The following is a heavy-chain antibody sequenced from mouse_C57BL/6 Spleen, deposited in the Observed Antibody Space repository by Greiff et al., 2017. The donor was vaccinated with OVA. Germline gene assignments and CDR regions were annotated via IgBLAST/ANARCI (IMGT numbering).Heavy chain of an antibody. V-gene: IGHV1-77*01. CDR3: ASGWLLLAMDY. CDR2: IGPGSGST. J-gene: IGHJ4*01. Sequence: VQLQQSGAELVKPGASVKISCKASGYTFTDYYINWVKQRPGQGLEWIGKIGPGSGSTYYNEKVKGKAKMTADKSSSPAYMQLSSLTSEYSAVYFCASGWLLLAMDYWGQGTSVTVSS. CDR1: GYTFTDYY. D-gene: IGHD2-3*01.